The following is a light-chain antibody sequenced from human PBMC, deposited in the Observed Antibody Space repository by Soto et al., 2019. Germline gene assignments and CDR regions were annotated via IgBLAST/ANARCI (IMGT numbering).Light chain of an antibody. Sequence: EFVLKQSPGTLSLSHWERATLSCMASQSVSSSFLSWYQQKRGQAPRLLMFGASSRATGIPDRFSGSGSGTDFTLTIYRLEPEDFAVYYCQQSGYSPITFGQGTRLEIK. CDR3: QQSGYSPIT. CDR2: GAS. J-gene: IGKJ5*01. CDR1: QSVSSSF. V-gene: IGKV3-20*01.